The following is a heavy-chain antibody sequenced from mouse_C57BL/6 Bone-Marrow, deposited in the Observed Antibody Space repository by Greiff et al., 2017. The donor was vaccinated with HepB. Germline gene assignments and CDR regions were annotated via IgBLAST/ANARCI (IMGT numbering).Heavy chain of an antibody. Sequence: EVKVVESGGGLVKPGGSLKLSCAASGFTFSDYGMHWVRQAPEKGLEWVAYISSGSSTIYYADTVKGRFTISRDNAKNTLFLQMTSLRSEDTAMYYCARIYYSNPWYFDVWGTGTTVTVSS. CDR1: GFTFSDYG. CDR2: ISSGSSTI. D-gene: IGHD2-5*01. CDR3: ARIYYSNPWYFDV. J-gene: IGHJ1*03. V-gene: IGHV5-17*01.